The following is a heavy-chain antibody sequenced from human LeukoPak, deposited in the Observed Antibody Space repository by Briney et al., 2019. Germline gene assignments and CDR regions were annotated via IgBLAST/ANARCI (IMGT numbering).Heavy chain of an antibody. V-gene: IGHV4-59*01. CDR2: VSDGGRT. J-gene: IGHJ4*02. D-gene: IGHD1-14*01. Sequence: SETLSLTCSVSGGSITSYYWSWIRQPPGKGLEWIGHVSDGGRTNYSPSLGSRVSISVDTSKNQFSLKPNSVTAADTAVYFCARASTTFDDWGQGTLVTVSS. CDR1: GGSITSYY. CDR3: ARASTTFDD.